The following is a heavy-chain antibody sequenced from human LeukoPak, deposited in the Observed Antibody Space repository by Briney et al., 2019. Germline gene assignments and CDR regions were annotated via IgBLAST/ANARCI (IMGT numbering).Heavy chain of an antibody. V-gene: IGHV4-39*07. D-gene: IGHD2-2*01. CDR1: GGSISSSSYY. CDR2: IYYSGST. CDR3: ARDIRYCSSTSCSTNWFDP. J-gene: IGHJ5*02. Sequence: SETLSLTCTVSGGSISSSSYYWGWIRQPPGKGLEWIGRIYYSGSTYYNPSLKSRVTISVDTSKNQFSLKPSSVTAADTAVYYCARDIRYCSSTSCSTNWFDPWGQGTLVTVSS.